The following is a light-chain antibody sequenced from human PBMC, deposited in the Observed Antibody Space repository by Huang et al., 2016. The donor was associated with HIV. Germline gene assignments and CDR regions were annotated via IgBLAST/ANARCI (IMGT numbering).Light chain of an antibody. CDR3: QQYGSSRIFT. V-gene: IGKV3-20*01. CDR2: GAS. Sequence: EIVLTQSPGTLSLSPGERATLSCRASQSVSSSYLAWYQQKPGQAPRLLIYGASSRATGMPYRLSGSGYGTDFTLTISRLEPEDFAVYYCQQYGSSRIFTFGPGTKVDIK. J-gene: IGKJ3*01. CDR1: QSVSSSY.